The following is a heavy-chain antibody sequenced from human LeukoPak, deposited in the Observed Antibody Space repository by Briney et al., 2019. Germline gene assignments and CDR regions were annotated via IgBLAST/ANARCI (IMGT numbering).Heavy chain of an antibody. Sequence: PGGSLRLSCAASGFTFSSYGMHWVRQAPGKGLEWVAVIWYDGSNKYYADSVKGRFTISRDNSKNTLYLQMSSLRAEDTAIYYRATSTAAAGTDWGQGTLVTVSS. CDR1: GFTFSSYG. J-gene: IGHJ4*02. V-gene: IGHV3-33*01. D-gene: IGHD6-13*01. CDR3: ATSTAAAGTD. CDR2: IWYDGSNK.